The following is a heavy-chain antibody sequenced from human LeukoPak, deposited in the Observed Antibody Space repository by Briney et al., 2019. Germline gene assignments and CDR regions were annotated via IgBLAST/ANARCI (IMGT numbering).Heavy chain of an antibody. CDR2: INPTGSST. Sequence: ASVKVSCKASGYTFSNYGINWVRQAPGQGLEWMGVINPTGSSTNYAEKFQGRVTITADESTSTAYMELSSLRSEDTAVYYCARGEVPPHYFDYWGQGTLVTVSS. J-gene: IGHJ4*02. V-gene: IGHV1-69*13. CDR1: GYTFSNYG. CDR3: ARGEVPPHYFDY.